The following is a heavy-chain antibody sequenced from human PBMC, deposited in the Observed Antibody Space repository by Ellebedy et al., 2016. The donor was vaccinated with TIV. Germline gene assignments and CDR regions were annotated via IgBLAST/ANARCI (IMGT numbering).Heavy chain of an antibody. CDR3: ARYCSGGSCYSHAFDI. CDR2: INSSGSTI. CDR1: GFTFSDYY. Sequence: GESLKISCAASGFTFSDYYMSWIRQAPGKGLEWVSYINSSGSTIYYADSVKGRFTISRDNAKNSLYLQMNSLRAEETAVYYCARYCSGGSCYSHAFDIWGQGTMVTVSS. D-gene: IGHD2-15*01. J-gene: IGHJ3*02. V-gene: IGHV3-11*01.